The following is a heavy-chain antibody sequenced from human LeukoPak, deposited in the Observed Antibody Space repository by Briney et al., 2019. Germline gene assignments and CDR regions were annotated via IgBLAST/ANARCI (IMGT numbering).Heavy chain of an antibody. CDR1: GFTVGSNY. Sequence: GGSLRLSCAASGFTVGSNYMSWVRQAPGKGLEWVSVMYSGGSTYYADSVKGRVAISRDNSQNTVFLQMNSVRVEDTAVYYCARSYSNHLFGMDVWGQGTAVTVSS. J-gene: IGHJ6*02. CDR2: MYSGGST. V-gene: IGHV3-66*01. CDR3: ARSYSNHLFGMDV. D-gene: IGHD4-11*01.